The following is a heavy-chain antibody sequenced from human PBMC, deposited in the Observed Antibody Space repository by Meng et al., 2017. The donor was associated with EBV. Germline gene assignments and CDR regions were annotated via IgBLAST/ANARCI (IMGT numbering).Heavy chain of an antibody. CDR3: AKGADLAAAGTFWFDP. V-gene: IGHV1-2*06. D-gene: IGHD6-13*01. J-gene: IGHJ5*02. CDR1: GYPFTGYY. Sequence: GQRVQSGAEVQKPGASVKVSCKASGYPFTGYYMHWVRQAPGQGLEWMGRINPNSGGTNYAQKFQGRVTMTRDTSISTAYMELSRLRSDDTAVYYCAKGADLAAAGTFWFDPWGQGTLVTVSS. CDR2: INPNSGGT.